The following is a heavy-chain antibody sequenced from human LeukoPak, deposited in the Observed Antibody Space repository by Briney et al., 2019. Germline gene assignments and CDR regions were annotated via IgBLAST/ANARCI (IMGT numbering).Heavy chain of an antibody. D-gene: IGHD6-19*01. CDR2: IYHSGST. V-gene: IGHV4-38-2*02. CDR3: ARCSAVAGDDDAFDI. CDR1: GYSISSGYS. J-gene: IGHJ3*02. Sequence: PSETLSLTCTVSGYSISSGYSWGWIRQPPGKGLKWFGSIYHSGSTYYNPSLKSRVTISVDTSKNQFCLKLSSVTAADTAVYYCARCSAVAGDDDAFDIWGQGTMVTVSS.